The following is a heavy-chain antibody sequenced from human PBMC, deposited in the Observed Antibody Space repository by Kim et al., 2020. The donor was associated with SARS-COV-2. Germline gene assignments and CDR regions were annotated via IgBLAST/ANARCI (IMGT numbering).Heavy chain of an antibody. CDR2: ITGNGRK. J-gene: IGHJ4*02. Sequence: GGSLRLSCTASGFTFGTFAMTWVRQAPGKGLQWVSLITGNGRKSYAASVTGRFTVSRDNSNNMVYLHMSNLRVEDTAVYYCAKGKSSGIPGMYAFDYWGQGTLVTVSS. D-gene: IGHD3-10*01. CDR3: AKGKSSGIPGMYAFDY. CDR1: GFTFGTFA. V-gene: IGHV3-23*01.